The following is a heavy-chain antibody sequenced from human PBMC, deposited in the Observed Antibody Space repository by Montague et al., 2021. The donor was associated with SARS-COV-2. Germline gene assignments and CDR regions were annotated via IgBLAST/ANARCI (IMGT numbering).Heavy chain of an antibody. V-gene: IGHV4-59*01. Sequence: SETLSLTCSVSGDSISSYYWSWIRQSPGRGLDWIGHIYYTGSAKYNPSLKSRVSISVDTSRRQFSLNLKSVTAADTAVYYCARAGQQLARYYYYGMDVWGQGTTVTVSS. CDR2: IYYTGSA. J-gene: IGHJ6*02. CDR1: GDSISSYY. D-gene: IGHD6-13*01. CDR3: ARAGQQLARYYYYGMDV.